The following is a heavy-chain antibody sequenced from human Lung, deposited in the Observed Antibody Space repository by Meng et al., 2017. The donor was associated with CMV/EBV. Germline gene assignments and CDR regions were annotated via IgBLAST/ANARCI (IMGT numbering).Heavy chain of an antibody. D-gene: IGHD2-15*01. V-gene: IGHV4-30-4*01. CDR2: IYYTGST. Sequence: QVQLQGSGPGLVKPSPPLPLPCHVSGGSISSGDYYWSWIRQPPGKGLEWIGYIYYTGSTYYNPSLKSRVIISVDTSKNQFSLKLNSVTAADTAVYYCARVGGCSGGGCYHRLFDYWGQGTLVTVSS. J-gene: IGHJ4*02. CDR3: ARVGGCSGGGCYHRLFDY. CDR1: GGSISSGDYY.